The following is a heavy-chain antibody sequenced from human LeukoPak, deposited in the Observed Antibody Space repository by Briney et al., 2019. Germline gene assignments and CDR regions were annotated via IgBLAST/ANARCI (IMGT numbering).Heavy chain of an antibody. D-gene: IGHD5-18*01. Sequence: ASVKVSCKASGYTFTSYYMHWVRQAPGQGLEWMGIINPSGGSTSYTQKFQGRVTMTRDMSTSTVYMELSSLRSEDTAVYYCARLLAARYSYYGYWGQGTLVTVSS. CDR3: ARLLAARYSYYGY. V-gene: IGHV1-46*01. J-gene: IGHJ4*02. CDR2: INPSGGST. CDR1: GYTFTSYY.